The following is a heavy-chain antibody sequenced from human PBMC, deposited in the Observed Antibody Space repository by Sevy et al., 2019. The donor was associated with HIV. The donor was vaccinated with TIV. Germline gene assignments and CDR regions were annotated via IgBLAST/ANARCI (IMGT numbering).Heavy chain of an antibody. CDR3: ATFSVGY. J-gene: IGHJ4*02. CDR2: INQDGNEK. Sequence: GGSLRLSCAASGFNFSDSWMHWVRQAPGKGLEWVANINQDGNEKYYVDSVKGRFTISRDNAKNSLYLQMNSLRDDDTAVYYCATFSVGYWGQGTLVTVSS. CDR1: GFNFSDSW. D-gene: IGHD3-3*01. V-gene: IGHV3-7*01.